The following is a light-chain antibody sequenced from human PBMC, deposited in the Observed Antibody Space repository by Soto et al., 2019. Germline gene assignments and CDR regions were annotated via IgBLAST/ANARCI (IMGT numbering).Light chain of an antibody. V-gene: IGKV3-11*01. CDR3: QQRSNWPPIT. CDR2: DAS. Sequence: PGERATLSCSAIQSVSSYLAWYQQKPGQAPRLLIYDASNRATGIQARFSGSGSGTDFTLTISSLEPEDFAVYYCQQRSNWPPITFGQGTRLEIK. J-gene: IGKJ5*01. CDR1: QSVSSY.